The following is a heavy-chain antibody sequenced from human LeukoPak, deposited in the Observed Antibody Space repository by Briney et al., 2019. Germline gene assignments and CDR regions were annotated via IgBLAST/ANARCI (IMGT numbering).Heavy chain of an antibody. J-gene: IGHJ4*02. CDR3: ATGSGGSPARRTTMSIAVAGPWDY. CDR2: ISGSGGST. V-gene: IGHV3-23*01. D-gene: IGHD6-19*01. Sequence: GGSLRLSCAASGFTFSSYAMSWVRQAPGKGLEWVSAISGSGGSTYYADSVKGRFTISRDNSKNTLYLQMNSLGAEDTAVYYCATGSGGSPARRTTMSIAVAGPWDYWGQGTLVTVSS. CDR1: GFTFSSYA.